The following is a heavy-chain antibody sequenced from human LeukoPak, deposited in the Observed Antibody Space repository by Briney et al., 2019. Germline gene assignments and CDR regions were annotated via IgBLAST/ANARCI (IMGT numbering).Heavy chain of an antibody. CDR3: MRGGGDY. Sequence: GESLRLSCVASGITLSTYGMNWVRQAPGKGLEWVANIKPGGGERYYVDSVKGRFTISRDNAKNSVDLQMNSLRVEDTAVYYCMRGGGDYWGQGTLVTVSS. V-gene: IGHV3-7*01. D-gene: IGHD3-16*01. CDR2: IKPGGGER. CDR1: GITLSTYG. J-gene: IGHJ4*02.